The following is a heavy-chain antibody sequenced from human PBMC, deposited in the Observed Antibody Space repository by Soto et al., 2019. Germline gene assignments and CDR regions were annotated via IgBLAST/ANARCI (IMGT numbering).Heavy chain of an antibody. D-gene: IGHD3-3*01. CDR3: ARDWRSRSPVLFFHDY. J-gene: IGHJ4*02. CDR2: INPILSMS. CDR1: ADIFSCYT. V-gene: IGHV1-69*04. Sequence: VKLSCKASADIFSCYTINWVLQAPGLGLEWVGRINPILSMSNYAQKFQGRVTITADDSTSTAYMEVSSLRSEDTAVYYCARDWRSRSPVLFFHDYWGKGNLVSVS.